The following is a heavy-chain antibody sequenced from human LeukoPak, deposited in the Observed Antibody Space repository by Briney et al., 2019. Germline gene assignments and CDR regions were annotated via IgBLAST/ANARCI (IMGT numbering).Heavy chain of an antibody. Sequence: PSETLSLTCAVYGGSFSGYYWSWIRQPPGKGLEWIGEINHSGSTNYNPSLKSRVTISVDTSKNQFSLKLSSVTAADTAVYYCARALRSDPHWGQGTLVIVSS. J-gene: IGHJ4*02. CDR3: ARALRSDPH. CDR1: GGSFSGYY. V-gene: IGHV4-34*01. CDR2: INHSGST. D-gene: IGHD4-17*01.